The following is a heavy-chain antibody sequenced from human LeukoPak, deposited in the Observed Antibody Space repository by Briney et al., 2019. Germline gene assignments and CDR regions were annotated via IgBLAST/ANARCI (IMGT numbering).Heavy chain of an antibody. J-gene: IGHJ4*02. CDR3: ASLPVAAAPYFDY. Sequence: SETLSLTCTVSGGSISSGGYYWSWVRQPPGKGPEWIGYIYHSGSTYYNPSLKSRVTISVDRSKNQFSLKLSSVTAADTAVYYCASLPVAAAPYFDYWGQGTLVTVSS. D-gene: IGHD6-13*01. CDR1: GGSISSGGYY. CDR2: IYHSGST. V-gene: IGHV4-30-2*01.